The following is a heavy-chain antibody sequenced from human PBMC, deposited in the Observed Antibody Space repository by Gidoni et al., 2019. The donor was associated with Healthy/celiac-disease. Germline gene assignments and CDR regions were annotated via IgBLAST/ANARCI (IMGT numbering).Heavy chain of an antibody. CDR2: INHSGST. D-gene: IGHD5-12*01. J-gene: IGHJ4*02. CDR1: GGSFRGYY. Sequence: QQWGAGLLKPSETLSLTCAVYGGSFRGYYWSWIRQPPGKGLEWIGEINHSGSTNYNPSLKSRVTISVDTSKNQFSLKLSSVNAADQGVYYCARGPGGTELLRTYYLDDWGQGTLVTVSS. CDR3: ARGPGGTELLRTYYLDD. V-gene: IGHV4-34*01.